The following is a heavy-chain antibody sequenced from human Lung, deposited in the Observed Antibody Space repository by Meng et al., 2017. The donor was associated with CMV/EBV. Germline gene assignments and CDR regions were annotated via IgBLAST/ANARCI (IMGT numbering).Heavy chain of an antibody. CDR1: AFTVSSNY. V-gene: IGHV3-53*01. CDR3: ARGGGGGDLLYYYYGMDV. CDR2: IYSGGIT. Sequence: GEXXKISCAASAFTVSSNYMSWVRQAPGKGLEWVSVIYSGGITYYAGSVKGRFTISRDNSKNTLYLQMNSLRAEDTAVYYCARGGGGGDLLYYYYGMDVWGQGNXV. D-gene: IGHD2-21*02. J-gene: IGHJ6*02.